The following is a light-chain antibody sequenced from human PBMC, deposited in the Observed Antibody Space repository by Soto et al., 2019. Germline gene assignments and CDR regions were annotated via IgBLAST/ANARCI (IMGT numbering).Light chain of an antibody. CDR2: SNN. Sequence: QSVLTQPPSASGTPGQRVTISCSGSSSNIGSNTVNWYEHLPGTAPKLLIYSNNQRPSGVPDRFSGSKSGTSASLAISGLQSEDEADYYCAAWDDTPNGYVFGTGTKLTVL. CDR3: AAWDDTPNGYV. V-gene: IGLV1-44*01. CDR1: SSNIGSNT. J-gene: IGLJ1*01.